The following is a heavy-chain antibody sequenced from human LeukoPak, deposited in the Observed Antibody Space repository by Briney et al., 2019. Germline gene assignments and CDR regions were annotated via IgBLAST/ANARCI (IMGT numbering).Heavy chain of an antibody. Sequence: GASVKVSCKASGYTFTGYDMHWVRQAPGHGLECMGWINANSGGTNYAQKFQGWVSMTRDTSISPAYMQLSRLRLDDPAACYCGRSPHSLAGENVDFWRQGPLLAVSA. V-gene: IGHV1-2*04. CDR2: INANSGGT. J-gene: IGHJ4*02. D-gene: IGHD6-19*01. CDR3: GRSPHSLAGENVDF. CDR1: GYTFTGYD.